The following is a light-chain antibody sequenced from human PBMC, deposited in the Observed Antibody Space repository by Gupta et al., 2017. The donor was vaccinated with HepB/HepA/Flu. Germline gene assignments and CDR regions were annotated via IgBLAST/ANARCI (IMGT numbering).Light chain of an antibody. V-gene: IGKV1-39*01. CDR2: AAS. Sequence: DIQMTQSPSSLSASVGDRVTITCRASQSISSYLNWYQQKPGKAPKLLIYAASSLQSGVPSRFSGSGSGTDFTLTISSLQPEDFATYYCQQSDSTFWTFGQGTKVEIK. J-gene: IGKJ1*01. CDR1: QSISSY. CDR3: QQSDSTFWT.